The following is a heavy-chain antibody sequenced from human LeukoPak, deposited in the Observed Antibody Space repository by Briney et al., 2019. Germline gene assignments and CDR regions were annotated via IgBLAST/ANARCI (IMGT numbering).Heavy chain of an antibody. V-gene: IGHV4-39*01. D-gene: IGHD6-13*01. CDR1: GGSISSGVYY. Sequence: SETLSLTCTVSGGSISSGVYYWGWIRQPPGKGLEWIGSIYYSGSTYYNSSLKSRLTISVGTSKNQFSLKLSSVTAADTAVYYCATSPRPGVEAPGTLAQGFVDFWGQGTLVTVSS. CDR3: ATSPRPGVEAPGTLAQGFVDF. CDR2: IYYSGST. J-gene: IGHJ4*02.